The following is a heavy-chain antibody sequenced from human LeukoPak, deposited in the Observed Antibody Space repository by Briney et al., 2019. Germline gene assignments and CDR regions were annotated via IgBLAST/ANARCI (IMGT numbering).Heavy chain of an antibody. D-gene: IGHD2-2*01. CDR2: INPNSGGK. V-gene: IGHV1-2*02. Sequence: ASMKVSCKASGYTFTDYYLHWVRQAPGQGLEWMGWINPNSGGKNYAQKLQGRVTMTTDTSTSTAYMELRSLRSDDTAVYYCARGPSYEDIVVVPAAWGGLGYWGQGTLVTVSS. CDR1: GYTFTDYY. CDR3: ARGPSYEDIVVVPAAWGGLGY. J-gene: IGHJ4*02.